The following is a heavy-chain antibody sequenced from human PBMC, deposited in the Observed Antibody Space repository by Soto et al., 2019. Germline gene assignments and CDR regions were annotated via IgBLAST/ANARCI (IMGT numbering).Heavy chain of an antibody. CDR3: AREGEDKQNYYYYGMDV. CDR2: ISYDGSNK. CDR1: GFTFSSYA. Sequence: QVQLVESGGGVVQPGRSLRLSCAASGFTFSSYAMHWVRQAPGKGLEWVAVISYDGSNKYYADSVKGRFTISRDNSKNTLDLEMNSLRAEDTAVYYCAREGEDKQNYYYYGMDVWGQGTTVTVSS. V-gene: IGHV3-30-3*01. J-gene: IGHJ6*02. D-gene: IGHD3-16*01.